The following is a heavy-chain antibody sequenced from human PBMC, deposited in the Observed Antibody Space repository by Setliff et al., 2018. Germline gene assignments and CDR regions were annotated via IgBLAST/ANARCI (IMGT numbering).Heavy chain of an antibody. CDR1: GGTFRSYG. CDR3: AREGVDIRSSTDYRYYMDV. J-gene: IGHJ6*03. D-gene: IGHD5-12*01. V-gene: IGHV1-69*05. Sequence: SVKVSCKASGGTFRSYGISWVRQAPGQGLEWMGGTIPMFGSANYAQKFQGRVTIITDEFTGTAYMELSGLRTEGTAVYYCAREGVDIRSSTDYRYYMDVWGKGTTVTVSS. CDR2: TIPMFGSA.